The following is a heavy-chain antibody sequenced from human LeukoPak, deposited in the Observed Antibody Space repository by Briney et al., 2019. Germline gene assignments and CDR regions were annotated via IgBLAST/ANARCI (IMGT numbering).Heavy chain of an antibody. CDR2: INHSGST. D-gene: IGHD5-12*01. CDR1: GVSFSGYY. V-gene: IGHV4-34*01. Sequence: SETLSLTCAVYGVSFSGYYWSWIRQPPGKGLEWIGEINHSGSTNYNPSLKSRVTISVDTSKNQFSLKLSSVTAADTAVYYCARWLRLGYYYYYGTDVWGKGTTVTVSS. J-gene: IGHJ6*04. CDR3: ARWLRLGYYYYYGTDV.